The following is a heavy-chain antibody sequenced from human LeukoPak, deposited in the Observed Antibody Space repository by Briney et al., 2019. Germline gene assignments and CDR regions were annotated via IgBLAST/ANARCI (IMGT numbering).Heavy chain of an antibody. CDR2: INHSGST. CDR3: ARLITTMVQGVTMKRYYYYYMDV. J-gene: IGHJ6*03. V-gene: IGHV4-34*01. Sequence: SETLSLTCAVYGGSFSGYYWSWIRQPPGKGLEWIGEINHSGSTNYNPSLKSRVTISVDTSKNQFSLKLSSVTAADTAVYYCARLITTMVQGVTMKRYYYYYMDVWGKGTTVTISS. CDR1: GGSFSGYY. D-gene: IGHD3-10*01.